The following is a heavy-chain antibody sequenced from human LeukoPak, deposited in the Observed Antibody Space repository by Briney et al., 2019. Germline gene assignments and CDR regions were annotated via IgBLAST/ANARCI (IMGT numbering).Heavy chain of an antibody. CDR1: GFTFDDYG. J-gene: IGHJ5*02. CDR2: INWNGAST. Sequence: GGSLRLSCAASGFTFDDYGMSWVRQAPGRGLEWVSDINWNGASTGYGDSLKGRFTISRDNAKNSLYLQMNSLRAEDTAFYYCARHGGIAVASNWFDPWGQGTLVTVSS. CDR3: ARHGGIAVASNWFDP. V-gene: IGHV3-20*04. D-gene: IGHD6-19*01.